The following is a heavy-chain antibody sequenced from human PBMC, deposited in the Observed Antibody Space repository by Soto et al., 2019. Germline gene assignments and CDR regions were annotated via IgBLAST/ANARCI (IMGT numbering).Heavy chain of an antibody. J-gene: IGHJ4*02. CDR3: ARDPPRRSYGDYGSIDY. CDR1: GYVFTTYI. V-gene: IGHV1-3*01. D-gene: IGHD4-17*01. CDR2: INPVNGKA. Sequence: ASVKVSCKASGYVFTTYILHWVRQAPGQRLEWMGWINPVNGKAYYAQKFQGRVTITTDKSTSTAYMELSSLRSEDTAVYYCARDPPRRSYGDYGSIDYWGQGTLVTVSS.